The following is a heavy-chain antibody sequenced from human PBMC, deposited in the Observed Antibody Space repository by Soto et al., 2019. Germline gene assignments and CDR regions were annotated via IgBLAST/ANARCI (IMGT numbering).Heavy chain of an antibody. CDR3: ARPEGDYDSYFDY. CDR2: IYYSGST. Sequence: SETLSLTCTVSGGSISSSSDYWGWIRQPPGKGLEWIGSIYYSGSTYYNPSLKSRVTISVDTSKNQFSLKLSSVTAADTAVYYCARPEGDYDSYFDYWGQGTLVTVSS. J-gene: IGHJ4*02. D-gene: IGHD4-17*01. V-gene: IGHV4-39*01. CDR1: GGSISSSSDY.